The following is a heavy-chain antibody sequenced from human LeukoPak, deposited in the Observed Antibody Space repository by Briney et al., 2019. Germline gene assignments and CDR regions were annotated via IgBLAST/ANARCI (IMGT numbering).Heavy chain of an antibody. Sequence: SGTLSLTCTVSGGSISSSSYYWGWIRQPPGKGLEWIGSIYYSGSTYYNPSLKSRVTISVDTSKNQFSLKLSSVTAADTAVYYCARFSISWSYFDSWGQGTLVTVSS. V-gene: IGHV4-39*01. D-gene: IGHD6-13*01. CDR3: ARFSISWSYFDS. CDR1: GGSISSSSYY. CDR2: IYYSGST. J-gene: IGHJ4*02.